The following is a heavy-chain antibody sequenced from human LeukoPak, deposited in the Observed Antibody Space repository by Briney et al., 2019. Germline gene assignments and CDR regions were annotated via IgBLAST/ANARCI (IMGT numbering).Heavy chain of an antibody. CDR3: ARDQRSYYYDSSAGGNYFDY. D-gene: IGHD3-22*01. V-gene: IGHV1-2*06. J-gene: IGHJ4*02. CDR1: GYTFTGYY. Sequence: ASVKVSCKASGYTFTGYYMHWVRQAPGQGLEWMGRINPNSGGTNYAQKFQGRVTMTRDTAISTAYMELSRLRSDDTALYYCARDQRSYYYDSSAGGNYFDYWGQGTLVTVSS. CDR2: INPNSGGT.